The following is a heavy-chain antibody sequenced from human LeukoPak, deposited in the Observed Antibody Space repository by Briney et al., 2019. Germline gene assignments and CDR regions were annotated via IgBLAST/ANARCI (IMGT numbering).Heavy chain of an antibody. CDR2: MSAYIANT. J-gene: IGHJ6*03. D-gene: IGHD6-13*01. Sequence: GASVRVSCKAAGYTVISYGISWVRQAPGQGLGWMGWMSAYIANTNYAQKLQGRVTMTTDTSTSTAYMELRRLRSDDTAVYYCARDKGSSSSFYYPDVWGKGTTVTASS. CDR1: GYTVISYG. V-gene: IGHV1-18*01. CDR3: ARDKGSSSSFYYPDV.